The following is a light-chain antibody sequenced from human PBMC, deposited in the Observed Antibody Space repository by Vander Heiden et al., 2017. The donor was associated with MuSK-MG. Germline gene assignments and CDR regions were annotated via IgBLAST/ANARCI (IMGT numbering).Light chain of an antibody. CDR2: AAA. Sequence: DIQMTQSPSSLSASVGDRLTITCRASQRISSYLNWYQQKRGKAPKLLIYAAASLRSGVPSRSSGSGAATDFLLISSSLPPDDVATYYCQQSYSTLWTFGQGTKVEIK. CDR1: QRISSY. CDR3: QQSYSTLWT. V-gene: IGKV1-39*01. J-gene: IGKJ1*01.